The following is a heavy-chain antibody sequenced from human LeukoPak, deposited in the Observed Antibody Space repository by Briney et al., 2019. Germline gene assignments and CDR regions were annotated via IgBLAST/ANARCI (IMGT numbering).Heavy chain of an antibody. CDR3: ARDGGSGNYRSNDAFDI. V-gene: IGHV4-31*03. CDR1: GDSISIGGDL. D-gene: IGHD1-26*01. J-gene: IGHJ3*02. Sequence: SQTLSLACTLSGDSISIGGDLWSWTRQHPGTGLEWNGYNCDGATTYYNPSLRIRVTTSVDTSKLHFSLRLSSVAAADAAVYYSARDGGSGNYRSNDAFDIWGQGTLVTVSS. CDR2: NCDGATT.